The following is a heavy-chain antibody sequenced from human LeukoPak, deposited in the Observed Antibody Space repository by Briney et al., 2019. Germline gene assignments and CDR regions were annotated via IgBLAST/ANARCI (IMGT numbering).Heavy chain of an antibody. J-gene: IGHJ4*02. V-gene: IGHV4-59*08. CDR1: GVSFNGFY. Sequence: SETLSLTCTVSGVSFNGFYWNWIRQTPGKRLEWLGFISYTGATYNPSLQSRVTISMDPSKNQFSLRLTSVTAADTAVYFCGSLPPNPGYGYKDEYWGQRALVTVSS. D-gene: IGHD5-18*01. CDR2: ISYTGA. CDR3: GSLPPNPGYGYKDEY.